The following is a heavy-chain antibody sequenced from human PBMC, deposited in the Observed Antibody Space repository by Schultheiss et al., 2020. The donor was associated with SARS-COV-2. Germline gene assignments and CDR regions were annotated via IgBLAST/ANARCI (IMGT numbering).Heavy chain of an antibody. CDR2: IYHSGST. CDR3: AREQHDGMDV. J-gene: IGHJ6*02. D-gene: IGHD6-13*01. CDR1: GYSISSGYY. Sequence: SETLSLTCAVSGYSISSGYYWGWIRQPPGKGLEWIGSIYHSGSTYYNPSLKSRVTISVDTSKNQFSLKLSSVTPEDTAVYYCAREQHDGMDVWGQGTTVTVSS. V-gene: IGHV4-38-2*02.